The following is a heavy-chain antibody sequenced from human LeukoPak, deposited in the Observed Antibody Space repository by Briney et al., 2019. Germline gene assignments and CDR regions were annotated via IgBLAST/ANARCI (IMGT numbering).Heavy chain of an antibody. CDR1: GFTVSSTY. CDR2: IYCAGST. D-gene: IGHD2-8*01. V-gene: IGHV3-53*01. J-gene: IGHJ4*02. Sequence: GGSLRLSCAASGFTVSSTYMSWVRQAPGKGLEWVSIIYCAGSTYYADSVKGRFTISRDNSKNTLYLQMNSLRAEDTAVYYCAKGHCTNGICWLDWGQGTLVTVSS. CDR3: AKGHCTNGICWLD.